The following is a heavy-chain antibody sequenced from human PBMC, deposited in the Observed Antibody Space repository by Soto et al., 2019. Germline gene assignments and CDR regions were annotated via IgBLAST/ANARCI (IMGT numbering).Heavy chain of an antibody. CDR3: TTRVPPYYDSSGDSYGPEHY. Sequence: EVQLVESGGGLVKPGGSLRLSCAASGFTFSNAWMNWVRQAPGKGLEWVGRIKSKTDGGTTDYAAPVKGRFTISRDDSQHKLYPQMHSLKTDDTAVYYCTTRVPPYYDSSGDSYGPEHYWGQGTLVTVSS. J-gene: IGHJ4*02. CDR2: IKSKTDGGTT. CDR1: GFTFSNAW. D-gene: IGHD3-22*01. V-gene: IGHV3-15*07.